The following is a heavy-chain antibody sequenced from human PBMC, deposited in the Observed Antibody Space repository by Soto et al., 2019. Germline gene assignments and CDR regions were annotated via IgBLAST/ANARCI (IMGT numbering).Heavy chain of an antibody. J-gene: IGHJ6*02. CDR3: ARILAAAGTYYYYGMDV. Sequence: SVKVSCKASGGTFSSYAISWVRQAPGQGLEWMGGIIPIFGTANYAQKFQGRVTITADKSTSTAYMELSSLRSEDTAVYYCARILAAAGTYYYYGMDVWGQGTTVTVSS. CDR1: GGTFSSYA. D-gene: IGHD6-13*01. CDR2: IIPIFGTA. V-gene: IGHV1-69*06.